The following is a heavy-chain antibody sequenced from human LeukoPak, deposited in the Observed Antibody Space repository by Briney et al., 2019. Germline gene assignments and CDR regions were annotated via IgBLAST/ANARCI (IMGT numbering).Heavy chain of an antibody. CDR2: ISVYTNYT. D-gene: IGHD2-21*02. V-gene: IGHV1-18*04. Sequence: ASVKVSCKASGYTFTSYGINWVRQAPGQRLEWMAWISVYTNYTNYAQKFQDRVTMTTDTSTSTAYMELRSPRPDDTAVYYCARDPTPTMYGDNNWFDPWGQGTLVIVSS. CDR3: ARDPTPTMYGDNNWFDP. J-gene: IGHJ5*02. CDR1: GYTFTSYG.